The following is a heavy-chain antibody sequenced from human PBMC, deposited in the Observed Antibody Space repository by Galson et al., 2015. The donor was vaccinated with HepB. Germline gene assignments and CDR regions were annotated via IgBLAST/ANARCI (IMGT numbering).Heavy chain of an antibody. Sequence: QSGAEVKKPGESLKISCKGSGYSFTSYWIGWVRQMPGKGLEWMGIIYPGDSDTRYSPSFQGQVTIPADKSISTAYLQWSSLKASDTAMYYCARHESDYCSGSYYRQYYYYYGMDVWGQGTTVTVSS. CDR1: GYSFTSYW. CDR3: ARHESDYCSGSYYRQYYYYYGMDV. J-gene: IGHJ6*02. CDR2: IYPGDSDT. V-gene: IGHV5-51*01. D-gene: IGHD3-10*01.